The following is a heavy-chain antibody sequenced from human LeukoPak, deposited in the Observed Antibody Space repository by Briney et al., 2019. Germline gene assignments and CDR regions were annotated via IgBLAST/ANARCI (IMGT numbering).Heavy chain of an antibody. CDR2: ISPSGNSK. D-gene: IGHD3-10*01. CDR1: TFTFSSYT. J-gene: IGHJ4*02. V-gene: IGHV3-21*01. CDR3: VRDFLGESGAGGF. Sequence: GGSLRLSCATSTFTFSSYTMNWVRQAPGKGLEWVSSISPSGNSKYHADSVKGRFTISRDNAENSLYMQMNSLRAEDTGVYYCVRDFLGESGAGGFWGQGTLVTVSS.